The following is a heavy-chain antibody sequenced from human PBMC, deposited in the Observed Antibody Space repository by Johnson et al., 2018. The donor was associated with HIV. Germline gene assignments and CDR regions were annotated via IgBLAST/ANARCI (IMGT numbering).Heavy chain of an antibody. V-gene: IGHV3-30*04. Sequence: VQLVESGGGVVQPGKSLRLSCAASGFTFSTYSMHWVRQAPGMRLEWVAVTSYDGRNKDYADSVKGRFTISRENAKKSLYLQMNSLRAEDTALYYCARDHLSSRGAFDIWGQGTMVTVSS. CDR1: GFTFSTYS. J-gene: IGHJ3*02. CDR3: ARDHLSSRGAFDI. D-gene: IGHD6-13*01. CDR2: TSYDGRNK.